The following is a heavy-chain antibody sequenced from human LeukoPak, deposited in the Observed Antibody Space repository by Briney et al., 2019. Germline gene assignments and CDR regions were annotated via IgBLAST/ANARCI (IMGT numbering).Heavy chain of an antibody. CDR2: IYHSGST. CDR3: ARSFSPAADFDY. CDR1: GGSISSYY. V-gene: IGHV4-59*01. Sequence: SETLSLTCTVSGGSISSYYWSWIRQPPGKGLEWIGYIYHSGSTNYNPSLKSRVTISVDTSKNQFSLKLSSVTAADTAVYYCARSFSPAADFDYWGQGTLVTVSS. J-gene: IGHJ4*02. D-gene: IGHD2-2*01.